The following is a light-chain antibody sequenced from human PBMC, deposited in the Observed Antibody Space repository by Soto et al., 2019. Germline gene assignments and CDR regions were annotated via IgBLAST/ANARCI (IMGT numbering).Light chain of an antibody. V-gene: IGKV3-20*01. Sequence: EIVLTQSPGILSLSPGERATFSCRASQSVSSDYLAWYQQKPGQAPRLLIYGASNRATGIPDRFSGTGSGTDFTLTISRLEPEDFEVYYCQQYSTSQTFGQGTKVEIK. CDR2: GAS. CDR3: QQYSTSQT. J-gene: IGKJ1*01. CDR1: QSVSSDY.